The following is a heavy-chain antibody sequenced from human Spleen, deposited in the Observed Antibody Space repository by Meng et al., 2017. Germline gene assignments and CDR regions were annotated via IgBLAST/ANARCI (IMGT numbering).Heavy chain of an antibody. CDR3: AKWGWVDMVRGVHYFDY. CDR1: GFTFSSYA. J-gene: IGHJ4*02. D-gene: IGHD3-10*01. V-gene: IGHV3-23*01. Sequence: GGSLRLSCAASGFTFSSYAMSWVRQAPGKGLEWVSAISGSGGSTYYADSVKGRFTISRDNSKNTLYLQMNSLRAEDTAVYYCAKWGWVDMVRGVHYFDYWGQGTRVTVSS. CDR2: ISGSGGST.